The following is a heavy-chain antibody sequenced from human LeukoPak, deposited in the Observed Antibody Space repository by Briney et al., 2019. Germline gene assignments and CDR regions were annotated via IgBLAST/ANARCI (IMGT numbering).Heavy chain of an antibody. Sequence: GGSLRLSCAASGFTFSNYGMSWVRQAPGKGLEWVSVTSGSGENSYYADSVKGRFTISRDNFKNTLYLQMNSLRAEDTAVYYCANGAAAGTPTIGDYWGQGTLVTASS. CDR3: ANGAAAGTPTIGDY. V-gene: IGHV3-23*01. D-gene: IGHD6-13*01. J-gene: IGHJ4*02. CDR1: GFTFSNYG. CDR2: TSGSGENS.